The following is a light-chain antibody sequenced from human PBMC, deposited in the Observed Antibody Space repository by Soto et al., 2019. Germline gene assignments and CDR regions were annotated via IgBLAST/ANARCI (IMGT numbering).Light chain of an antibody. Sequence: QSVLTQPPSASGSPGQSVTISCTGTSSDVGGYNYVSWYQQHPGKAPKIMIYEVNKRPSGVPDRFWGSKSGNTASLTISGLQAEDEAEYHRCSLPGTYYVFGTGINVTVL. J-gene: IGLJ1*01. CDR1: SSDVGGYNY. CDR3: CSLPGTYYV. CDR2: EVN. V-gene: IGLV2-8*01.